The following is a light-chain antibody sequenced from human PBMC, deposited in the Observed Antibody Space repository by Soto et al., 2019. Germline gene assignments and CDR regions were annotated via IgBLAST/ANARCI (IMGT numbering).Light chain of an antibody. CDR3: QTWGSGTVV. CDR1: SGHSSYA. V-gene: IGLV4-69*01. Sequence: QLVLTQSPSASASLGASVKLTCTLSSGHSSYAIAWHQQQPEKGHRYLVKLNSDGSHSKGAGIPDRFSGSSSGAERYLTISSLQSEDEADYYCQTWGSGTVVFGGGTKLTVL. CDR2: LNSDGSH. J-gene: IGLJ2*01.